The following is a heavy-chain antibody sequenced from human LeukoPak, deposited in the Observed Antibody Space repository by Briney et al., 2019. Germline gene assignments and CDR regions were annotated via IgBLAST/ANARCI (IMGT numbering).Heavy chain of an antibody. CDR2: IYYSGST. CDR1: GGSISSFS. J-gene: IGHJ4*02. D-gene: IGHD6-19*01. V-gene: IGHV4-59*08. Sequence: SETLSLTCTVSGGSISSFSGSWIRQPPGKGLEWIGYIYYSGSTNYNPSLKSRVTISVDTSKNQFSLKLSSVTAADTAVYYCARAAAVAGTFMTYFDYWGQGTLVTVSS. CDR3: ARAAAVAGTFMTYFDY.